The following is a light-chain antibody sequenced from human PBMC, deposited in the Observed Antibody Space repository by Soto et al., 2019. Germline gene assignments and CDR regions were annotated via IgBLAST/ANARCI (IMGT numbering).Light chain of an antibody. CDR2: AAS. Sequence: DIQMTQSPSSLSASVGDRVTITCRASQGISNYLVWYQQKPGKAPKLLIYAASTLQSGVSSPFSGTGSGTDSTSAISSLQAEAVVQYYCETYYCAHWSVAHGTEVEIK. J-gene: IGKJ1*01. V-gene: IGKV1-27*01. CDR3: ETYYCAHWS. CDR1: QGISNY.